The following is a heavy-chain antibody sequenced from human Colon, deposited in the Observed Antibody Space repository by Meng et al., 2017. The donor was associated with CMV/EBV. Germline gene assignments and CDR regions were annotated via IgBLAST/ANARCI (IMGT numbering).Heavy chain of an antibody. D-gene: IGHD3-3*01. CDR3: AKGQDDFWNGSPLDV. J-gene: IGHJ6*02. CDR2: ISGSGSST. V-gene: IGHV3-23*01. Sequence: ESLKISCAGSGCTFSSYALSWVRQVPGKGLEWVSAISGSGSSTYYANSVRGRLTISRDNSKNTLYLQINSLRAEDTAIYYCAKGQDDFWNGSPLDVWGLGTTVTVSS. CDR1: GCTFSSYA.